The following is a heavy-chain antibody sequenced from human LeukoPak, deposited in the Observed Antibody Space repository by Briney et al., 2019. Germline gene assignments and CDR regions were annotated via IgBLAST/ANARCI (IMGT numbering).Heavy chain of an antibody. Sequence: GGSLRLSCAASGFTFSSYSMHWVRQAPGKGLEWVASLSYEGVNKYYADSVKGRFTVSRDSSKNTLYLQMNSLRAEDTAVYYCARGKSTQFSYYFDYWGQGTLVTVSS. CDR3: ARGKSTQFSYYFDY. V-gene: IGHV3-30-3*01. J-gene: IGHJ4*02. D-gene: IGHD2-2*01. CDR2: LSYEGVNK. CDR1: GFTFSSYS.